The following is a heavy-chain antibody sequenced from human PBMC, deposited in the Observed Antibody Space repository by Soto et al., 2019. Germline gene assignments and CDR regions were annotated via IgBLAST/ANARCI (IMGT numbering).Heavy chain of an antibody. Sequence: SETLSLTCTVSGDSISMSSYHWGWIRQPPGKGLEWIGSVYYSGSTYYNPSLKSRVTISVDASKNQFSLNLSSVTAADTAVYYCARHRGPTGPNYWGQGTLVTVSS. CDR1: GDSISMSSYH. CDR2: VYYSGST. D-gene: IGHD3-10*01. J-gene: IGHJ4*02. CDR3: ARHRGPTGPNY. V-gene: IGHV4-39*01.